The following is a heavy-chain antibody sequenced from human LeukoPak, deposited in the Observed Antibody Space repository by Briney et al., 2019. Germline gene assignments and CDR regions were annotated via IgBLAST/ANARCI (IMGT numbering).Heavy chain of an antibody. V-gene: IGHV4-59*08. Sequence: PSETLSLTCTVSGGSIRSYYWSWIRQPPGKGLDWIGYIYYTGSTKYNPSLKSRATISVDTSKNQFSLKLSSVTAADTAVYYCARGRGARSSRWYNWFDPWGQGTLVTVSS. CDR3: ARGRGARSSRWYNWFDP. J-gene: IGHJ5*02. D-gene: IGHD6-13*01. CDR1: GGSIRSYY. CDR2: IYYTGST.